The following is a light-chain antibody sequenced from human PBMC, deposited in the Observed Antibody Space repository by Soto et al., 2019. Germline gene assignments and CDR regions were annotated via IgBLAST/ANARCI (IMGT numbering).Light chain of an antibody. CDR1: QSVTSY. V-gene: IGKV3-11*01. CDR3: QHRYNWPFT. Sequence: EIVLTQSPATRSLSPGERATLSSRGSQSVTSYLVWYQQKPGQAPRLLIYDASNRATGIPARFTGSGSGTDFTLTISSLEPEDFAVYYCQHRYNWPFTFGQGTRLEIK. CDR2: DAS. J-gene: IGKJ5*01.